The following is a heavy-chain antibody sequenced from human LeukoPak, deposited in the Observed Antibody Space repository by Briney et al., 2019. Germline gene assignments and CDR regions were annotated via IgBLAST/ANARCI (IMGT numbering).Heavy chain of an antibody. J-gene: IGHJ4*02. CDR1: GGSISSYY. V-gene: IGHV4-59*08. D-gene: IGHD3-22*01. CDR3: ARLGSGYRGDY. CDR2: IYYSGST. Sequence: SETLSLTCTVSGGSISSYYWSWIRQPPGKGLEWIGYIYYSGSTNYNPSLKSRVTISVDTSKNQFSLKLSSVTAADTAVYYCARLGSGYRGDYWGQGTLVTVSS.